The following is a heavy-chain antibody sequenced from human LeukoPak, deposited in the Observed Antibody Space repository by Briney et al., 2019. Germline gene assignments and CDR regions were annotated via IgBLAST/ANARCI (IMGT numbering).Heavy chain of an antibody. Sequence: GASVKVSCKVSGYTLTELSMHWVRQAPGKGLEWMGLVDPEDGETIYAEKFQGRVTITADTSTDTAYMELSSLSSEDTAVYYCATVGHCSGGSCYFEDYYFDYWGQGTLVTVSS. CDR2: VDPEDGET. J-gene: IGHJ4*02. CDR1: GYTLTELS. CDR3: ATVGHCSGGSCYFEDYYFDY. V-gene: IGHV1-24*01. D-gene: IGHD2-15*01.